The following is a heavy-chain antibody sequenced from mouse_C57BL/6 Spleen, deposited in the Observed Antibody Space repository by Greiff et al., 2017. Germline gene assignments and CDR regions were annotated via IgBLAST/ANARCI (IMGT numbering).Heavy chain of an antibody. CDR2: IDPSDSYT. CDR3: ARTTVDDFDY. Sequence: QVQLQQPGAELVMPGASVKLSCKASGYTFTSYWMHWVKQRPGQGLEWIGEIDPSDSYTNYNQKFKGKSTLTVDKSSSTAYMQLSSLTSEDSAVYYGARTTVDDFDYWGQGTTLTVSS. D-gene: IGHD1-1*01. CDR1: GYTFTSYW. J-gene: IGHJ2*01. V-gene: IGHV1-69*01.